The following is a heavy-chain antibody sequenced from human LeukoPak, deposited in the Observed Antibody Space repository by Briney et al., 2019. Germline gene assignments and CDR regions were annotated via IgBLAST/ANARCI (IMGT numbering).Heavy chain of an antibody. V-gene: IGHV4-4*07. J-gene: IGHJ5*02. D-gene: IGHD4-11*01. CDR2: IYTSGST. CDR1: GGSISSYY. Sequence: PSETLSLTCTVSGGSISSYYWSWIRQPAGKGLEWIGRIYTSGSTNYNPSLKSRVTMSVDTSKNQFSLKLSSVTAADTAVYYCARDWVTTVTTARYNWFDPWGQGTLVTVSS. CDR3: ARDWVTTVTTARYNWFDP.